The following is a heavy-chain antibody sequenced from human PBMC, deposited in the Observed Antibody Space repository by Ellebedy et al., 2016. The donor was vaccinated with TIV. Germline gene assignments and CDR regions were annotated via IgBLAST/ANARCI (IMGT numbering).Heavy chain of an antibody. V-gene: IGHV3-23*01. J-gene: IGHJ5*02. CDR3: ANSGIAVAGTRWFDP. D-gene: IGHD6-19*01. Sequence: GEFLKISCVASGFTFSGYAMSWVRQAPGKGLEWVSGINNGGRTTSYADSVKGRFTISRDNSRSTLYLQMNSLRAEDSAVYYCANSGIAVAGTRWFDPWGQGTLVTVSS. CDR1: GFTFSGYA. CDR2: INNGGRTT.